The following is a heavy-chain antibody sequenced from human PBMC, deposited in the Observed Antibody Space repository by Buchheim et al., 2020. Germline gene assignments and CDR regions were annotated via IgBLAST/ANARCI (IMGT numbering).Heavy chain of an antibody. Sequence: EVQLLESGGGLVQPGGSLRLSCAASGFTFSSYAMSWVRQAPGKGLEWVSAISGSGGSTYYAASVKGRFTISRDNSKNTLYLQMNSLRAEDTAVYYCAKEKRFLEWFHAGAWFDPWGQGTL. D-gene: IGHD3-3*01. J-gene: IGHJ5*02. CDR1: GFTFSSYA. CDR3: AKEKRFLEWFHAGAWFDP. V-gene: IGHV3-23*01. CDR2: ISGSGGST.